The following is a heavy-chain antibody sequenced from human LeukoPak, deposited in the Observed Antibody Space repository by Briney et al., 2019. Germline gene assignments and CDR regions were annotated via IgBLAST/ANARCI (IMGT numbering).Heavy chain of an antibody. V-gene: IGHV3-30*04. Sequence: PARSLRLSCAASGFTFSSYAMHWVRQAPGKGLEWVAVISYDGSNKYYADSVKGRFTISRDNSNNTLYLQMNSLRAEDTAVYYCARDRLSSGWAYFDYWGQGTLVTVSS. CDR1: GFTFSSYA. J-gene: IGHJ4*02. CDR2: ISYDGSNK. CDR3: ARDRLSSGWAYFDY. D-gene: IGHD6-19*01.